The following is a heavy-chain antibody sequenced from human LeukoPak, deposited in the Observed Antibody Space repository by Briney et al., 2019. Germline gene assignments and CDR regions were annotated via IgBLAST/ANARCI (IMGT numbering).Heavy chain of an antibody. D-gene: IGHD3-9*01. Sequence: ASVKVSCKASGYTFTGYYMHWVRQAPGQGLEWMGWINPNSGGTNYAQKFQGRVTMTRDTSISTAYMELSRLRSDDTAVYYCARVRYDISTLWDYWGQGTLVTVSS. CDR1: GYTFTGYY. CDR3: ARVRYDISTLWDY. V-gene: IGHV1-2*02. J-gene: IGHJ4*02. CDR2: INPNSGGT.